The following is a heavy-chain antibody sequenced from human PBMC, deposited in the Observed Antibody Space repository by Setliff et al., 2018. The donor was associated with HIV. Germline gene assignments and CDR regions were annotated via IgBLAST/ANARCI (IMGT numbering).Heavy chain of an antibody. CDR1: GYTFTSYA. D-gene: IGHD2-8*01. J-gene: IGHJ3*02. Sequence: GASVKVSCNASGYTFTSYAMDWVRQAPGQGLEWMGRISTNTGNPTYAQGFTGRFVFSLDTSVSTAYLQISSLKAEDTAVYYCARKQSWSSGGEAFDIWGQGTMVTVSS. CDR2: ISTNTGNP. CDR3: ARKQSWSSGGEAFDI. V-gene: IGHV7-4-1*02.